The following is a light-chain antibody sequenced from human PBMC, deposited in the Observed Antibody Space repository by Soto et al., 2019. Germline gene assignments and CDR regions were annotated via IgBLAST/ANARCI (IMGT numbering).Light chain of an antibody. V-gene: IGLV2-14*01. CDR3: GSYTGSITYV. CDR2: EVT. Sequence: QSALTQPASVSGSLGQSITISCTGTTSDVGGYNYVSWYQQHPGKAPILMIYEVTNRPSGVSNRFSCSKSGNTASLTISGLQVEDEAEYYCGSYTGSITYVFGTGTKVIVL. J-gene: IGLJ1*01. CDR1: TSDVGGYNY.